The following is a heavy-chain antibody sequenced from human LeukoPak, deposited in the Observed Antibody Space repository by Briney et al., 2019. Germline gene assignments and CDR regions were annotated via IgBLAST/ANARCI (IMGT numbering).Heavy chain of an antibody. D-gene: IGHD3-10*01. CDR3: ATDGHYYGSGSYYDVDY. V-gene: IGHV1-2*06. CDR2: INPNSGGT. CDR1: GYTFTGYY. J-gene: IGHJ4*02. Sequence: ASLKVSCKASGYTFTGYYMHWVRQAPGQGLEWMGRINPNSGGTNYAQKFQGRVTMTRDTSISTAYMELSSLRSDDTAVYYCATDGHYYGSGSYYDVDYWGQGTLVTVSS.